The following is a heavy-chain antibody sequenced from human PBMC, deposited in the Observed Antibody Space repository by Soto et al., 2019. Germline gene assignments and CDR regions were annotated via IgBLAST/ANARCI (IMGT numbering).Heavy chain of an antibody. CDR2: ITNRGTHT. V-gene: IGHV3-21*06. Sequence: PGGSLRLSCAASGFSFSSYTMNWVRQSPGKGLQWVASITNRGTHTYSADSVKGRFTISRDNDKNSLYLQMNNLRAEDTATYYCARAHEVAWFDSWGLGALVTVSS. CDR3: ARAHEVAWFDS. J-gene: IGHJ5*01. D-gene: IGHD2-15*01. CDR1: GFSFSSYT.